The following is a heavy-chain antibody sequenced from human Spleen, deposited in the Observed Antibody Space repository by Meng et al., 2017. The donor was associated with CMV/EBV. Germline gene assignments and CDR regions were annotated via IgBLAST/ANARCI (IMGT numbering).Heavy chain of an antibody. J-gene: IGHJ4*02. CDR3: ARHFVPSSLIQLVDY. D-gene: IGHD5-18*01. CDR1: GGSISSSSYY. V-gene: IGHV4-39*01. CDR2: IYYSGST. Sequence: GSLRLSCTVSGGSISSSSYYWGWIRQPPGKGLEWIGSIYYSGSTYYNPSLKSRVTISVDTSKNQFSLKLSSVTAADTAVYYCARHFVPSSLIQLVDYWGQGTLVTVSS.